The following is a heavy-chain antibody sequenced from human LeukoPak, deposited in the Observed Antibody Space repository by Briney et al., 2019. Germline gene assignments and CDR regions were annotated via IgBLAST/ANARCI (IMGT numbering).Heavy chain of an antibody. V-gene: IGHV5-51*01. CDR1: AHGFVGYW. J-gene: IGHJ4*02. CDR3: ARLLPVGHISKPFDY. CDR2: IYPDDSHT. Sequence: GESLKISCVGSAHGFVGYWFGWVRQMPGKGLEWMGIIYPDDSHTIYSPSFLGQVTISAAKSISTAYLQWSSLKASDTAMYYCARLLPVGHISKPFDYWGQGTLVTVSS. D-gene: IGHD2-21*01.